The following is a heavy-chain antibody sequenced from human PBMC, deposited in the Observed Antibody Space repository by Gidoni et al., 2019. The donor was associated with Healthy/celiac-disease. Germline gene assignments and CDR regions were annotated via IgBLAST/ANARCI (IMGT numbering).Heavy chain of an antibody. CDR3: ARGRGGIDY. Sequence: QVQLQESGPGLVKPSETLSLTCTVSGGSISSYYWSWIRQPPGKGLEWIGYIYYSGSTNYNPSLKSRVTISVDTSKNQFSLKLSSVTAADTAVYYCARGRGGIDYWGQGTLVTVSS. CDR1: GGSISSYY. J-gene: IGHJ4*02. V-gene: IGHV4-59*01. CDR2: IYYSGST. D-gene: IGHD1-1*01.